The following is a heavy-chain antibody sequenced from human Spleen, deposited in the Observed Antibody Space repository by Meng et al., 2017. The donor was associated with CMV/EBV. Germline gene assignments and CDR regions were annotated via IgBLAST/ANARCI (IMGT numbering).Heavy chain of an antibody. V-gene: IGHV3-21*01. Sequence: GESLKISCAASGFTFSSYTMNWLRQAPGKGLEWVSSISSSSYIYYADSVKGRFTISRDNAKNSLYLQMNSLRAEDTAVYYCVRADPTKKSSSTSCLDYWGQGTLVTVSS. J-gene: IGHJ4*02. CDR1: GFTFSSYT. D-gene: IGHD2-2*01. CDR3: VRADPTKKSSSTSCLDY. CDR2: ISSSSYI.